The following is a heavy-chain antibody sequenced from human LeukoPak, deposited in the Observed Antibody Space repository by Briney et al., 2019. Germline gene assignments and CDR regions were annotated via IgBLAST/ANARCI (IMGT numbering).Heavy chain of an antibody. D-gene: IGHD3-22*01. Sequence: GRSLRLSCAASGFAFSSYAMHWVRQGPGKGLEWVALVSYDGGSKYYADSVKGRITISRDNSKNTLYLQMNSLRAEDTAVYYCARDYDVNTYYYDSSGLSGDYWGQGTLVTVSS. CDR3: ARDYDVNTYYYDSSGLSGDY. CDR2: VSYDGGSK. J-gene: IGHJ4*02. V-gene: IGHV3-30-3*01. CDR1: GFAFSSYA.